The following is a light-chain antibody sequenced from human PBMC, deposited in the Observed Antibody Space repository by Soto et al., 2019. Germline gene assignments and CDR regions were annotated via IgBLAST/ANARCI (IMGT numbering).Light chain of an antibody. J-gene: IGKJ1*01. CDR1: QSVSSN. CDR3: QQYNKWPRT. CDR2: DAA. V-gene: IGKV3-15*01. Sequence: EIMMTQSPATLSVSPGERATLSCRASQSVSSNLAWYQQKPGQAPRLLIYDAATRATGLPARFSGSGSGTEFTLTISRLQSEDFAVYYCQQYNKWPRTFCQGTKVEIK.